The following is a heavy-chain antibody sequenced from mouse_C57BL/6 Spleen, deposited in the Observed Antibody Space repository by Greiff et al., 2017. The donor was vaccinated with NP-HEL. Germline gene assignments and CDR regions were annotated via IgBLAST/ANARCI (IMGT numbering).Heavy chain of an antibody. Sequence: QVQLKESGAELVRPGTSVKVSCKASGYAFTNYLIEWVKQRPGQGLEWIGVINPGSGGTNYNEKFKGKATLTADKSSSTAYMQLSSLTSEDSAVYFCARLPSGYGSSWFAYWGQGTLVTVSA. D-gene: IGHD1-1*01. J-gene: IGHJ3*01. CDR2: INPGSGGT. CDR1: GYAFTNYL. V-gene: IGHV1-54*01. CDR3: ARLPSGYGSSWFAY.